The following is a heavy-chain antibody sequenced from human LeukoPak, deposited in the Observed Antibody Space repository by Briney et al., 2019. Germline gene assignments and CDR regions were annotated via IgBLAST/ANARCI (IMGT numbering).Heavy chain of an antibody. D-gene: IGHD6-6*01. CDR2: IYHSGST. J-gene: IGHJ5*02. V-gene: IGHV4-30-2*01. CDR3: ARSIAARFNWFDP. Sequence: SETLSLTCAVSGGSISSGGYSWGWIRQPPGKGLEWIGYIYHSGSTYYNPSLKSRVTISVDRSKNQFSLKLSSVTAADTAVYYCARSIAARFNWFDPWGQGTLVTVSS. CDR1: GGSISSGGYS.